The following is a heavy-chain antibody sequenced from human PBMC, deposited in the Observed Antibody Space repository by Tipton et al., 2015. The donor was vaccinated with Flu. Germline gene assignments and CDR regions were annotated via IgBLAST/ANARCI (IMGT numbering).Heavy chain of an antibody. CDR1: GYTFTDYY. V-gene: IGHV1-2*06. J-gene: IGHJ1*01. D-gene: IGHD6-13*01. CDR3: ARDPGIAAVGSYFQY. Sequence: QLVQSGAELKEPGASVKVSCKASGYTFTDYYLHWVRQAPGQGPEWMGRINPNTGITKFSQKFWGRVTMTTDTSISTGYMELSRLSSDDTAIYYCARDPGIAAVGSYFQYWGQGTLVTVAS. CDR2: INPNTGIT.